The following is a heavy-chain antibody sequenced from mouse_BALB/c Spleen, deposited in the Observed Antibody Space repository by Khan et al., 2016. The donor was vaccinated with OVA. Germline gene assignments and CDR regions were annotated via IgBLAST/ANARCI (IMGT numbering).Heavy chain of an antibody. J-gene: IGHJ2*01. CDR3: ARVEGYY. D-gene: IGHD1-3*01. V-gene: IGHV1-87*01. Sequence: VKLMESGAELARPGASVKLSCKASGYTFTSYWMQWVKQRPGQGLEWIGAIYPGDGDTRYTQTFKGKATLTADKSSSTAYMQLSSLASEDSAVYYCARVEGYYWGQGTTLTVSS. CDR1: GYTFTSYW. CDR2: IYPGDGDT.